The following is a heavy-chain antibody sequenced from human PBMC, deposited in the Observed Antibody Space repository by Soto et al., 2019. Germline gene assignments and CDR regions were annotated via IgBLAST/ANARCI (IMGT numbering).Heavy chain of an antibody. J-gene: IGHJ4*02. Sequence: PGESLKISCKGSGYSFSTYWIGWVRQMPGKGLEWMGIIYPGDSDTRYSPSFQGQVTISADKSISTAYLQWSSLKASDTAMYYCASPLRYDCWSGYVFDYWGQGTLVTVAS. CDR1: GYSFSTYW. D-gene: IGHD3-3*01. V-gene: IGHV5-51*01. CDR2: IYPGDSDT. CDR3: ASPLRYDCWSGYVFDY.